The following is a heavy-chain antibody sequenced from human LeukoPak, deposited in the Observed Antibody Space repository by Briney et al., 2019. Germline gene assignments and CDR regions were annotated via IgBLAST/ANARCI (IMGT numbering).Heavy chain of an antibody. D-gene: IGHD2-2*01. CDR1: GYSIRSGYY. V-gene: IGHV4-38-2*02. Sequence: SETLSLTCTVSGYSIRSGYYWGWIRQPPGKGLEWIGSIYHSGSTYCNPSLKSRVTISVDTSKNQFSLKLSSVTAADTAVYYCARGSVVPAAMGRNWFDPWGQGTLVTVSS. CDR2: IYHSGST. CDR3: ARGSVVPAAMGRNWFDP. J-gene: IGHJ5*02.